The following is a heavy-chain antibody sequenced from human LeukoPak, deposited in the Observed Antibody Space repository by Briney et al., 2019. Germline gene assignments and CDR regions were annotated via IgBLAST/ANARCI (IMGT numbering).Heavy chain of an antibody. J-gene: IGHJ3*02. Sequence: GGSLRLSCAASGFTFSSYEMNWVRQAPGKGLEWVSYISSSGSTIYYADSVKGRFTISRDNAKNSLYLQMNSLGAEDTAVYYCARASPSFDIWGQGTMVTVSS. CDR3: ARASPSFDI. CDR1: GFTFSSYE. V-gene: IGHV3-48*03. CDR2: ISSSGSTI.